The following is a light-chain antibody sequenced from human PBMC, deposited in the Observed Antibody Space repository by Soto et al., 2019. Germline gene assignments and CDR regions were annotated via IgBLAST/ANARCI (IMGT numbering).Light chain of an antibody. CDR2: GAS. CDR3: QQYQTWHQNMA. Sequence: VVTQSPATLSVFPGETATLSCRASQSVSSDLAWYQQRPGQAPRLLIYGASTRATGSPASFRGSGSGTGSRLTISSLQSEDFATYCCQQYQTWHQNMAFGRGTKVEIK. CDR1: QSVSSD. V-gene: IGKV3-15*01. J-gene: IGKJ1*01.